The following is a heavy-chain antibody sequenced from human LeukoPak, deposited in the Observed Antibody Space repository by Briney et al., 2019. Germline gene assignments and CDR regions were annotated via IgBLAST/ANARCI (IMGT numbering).Heavy chain of an antibody. V-gene: IGHV4-59*01. Sequence: TASETLSLTCTVSIDSISSYYWSWIRQPPGKGLEWIGYIYYSGSTNYNPSLKSRVTISVDTSKNQFSLKLSSVTAADTAVYYCARVLTTSNYYYYMDVWGKGTTVTVSS. D-gene: IGHD3-9*01. CDR3: ARVLTTSNYYYYMDV. CDR2: IYYSGST. J-gene: IGHJ6*03. CDR1: IDSISSYY.